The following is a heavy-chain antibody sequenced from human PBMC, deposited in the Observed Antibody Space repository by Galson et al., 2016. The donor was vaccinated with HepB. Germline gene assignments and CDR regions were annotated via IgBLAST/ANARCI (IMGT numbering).Heavy chain of an antibody. Sequence: SLRLSCAASGFTFRSYVTHWVRHPPGKGLEWVAVTSSDERVKFYADSVRGRFTISRDNSKNTMYLQMDRLTTDDTAVYYRARDPIAGAPYYFDYWGQGTLVTVSS. J-gene: IGHJ4*02. V-gene: IGHV3-30*04. D-gene: IGHD1-26*01. CDR1: GFTFRSYV. CDR3: ARDPIAGAPYYFDY. CDR2: TSSDERVK.